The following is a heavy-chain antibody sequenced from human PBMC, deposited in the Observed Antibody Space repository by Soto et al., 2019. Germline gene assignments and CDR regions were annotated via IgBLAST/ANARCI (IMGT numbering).Heavy chain of an antibody. J-gene: IGHJ6*02. CDR3: ARNRGYSYGSLKYYYYGMDV. CDR1: GGTFSSYA. Sequence: SVKVSCKASGGTFSSYAISWVRQAPGQGLEWMGGIIHIFGTANYAQKFQGRVTITADESTSTAYMELSSLRSEDTAVYYCARNRGYSYGSLKYYYYGMDVWGQGTTVTVSS. CDR2: IIHIFGTA. V-gene: IGHV1-69*13. D-gene: IGHD5-18*01.